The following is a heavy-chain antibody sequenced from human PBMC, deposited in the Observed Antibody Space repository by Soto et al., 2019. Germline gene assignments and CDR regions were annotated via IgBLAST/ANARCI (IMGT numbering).Heavy chain of an antibody. D-gene: IGHD3-3*01. V-gene: IGHV4-31*01. CDR1: GGSITSGGYY. CDR3: ASTLFP. CDR2: IYYSGFT. J-gene: IGHJ5*02. Sequence: QVQLQESGPGLVKPSQTLSLTCTVSGGSITSGGYYWSWIRQHPGKGLEWIGYIYYSGFTYYNPSPXSXXTIPVATSTTQSSLTLSSVTAAATAVYYCASTLFPWGQGTLVTVSS.